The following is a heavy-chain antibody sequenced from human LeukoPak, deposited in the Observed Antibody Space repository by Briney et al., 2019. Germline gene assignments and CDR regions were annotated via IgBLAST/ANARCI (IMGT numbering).Heavy chain of an antibody. CDR3: ARDGGGGYFDWLSGFDY. D-gene: IGHD3-9*01. CDR1: GFTVSSNY. CDR2: IYSGGRT. Sequence: GGSLRLSCAASGFTVSSNYMSWVRQAPGKGLEWVSIIYSGGRTYYADSVKGRFTISRDNSKNTVYLQMNSLRAEETGVYYCARDGGGGYFDWLSGFDYWGQGTLVTVSS. V-gene: IGHV3-53*01. J-gene: IGHJ4*02.